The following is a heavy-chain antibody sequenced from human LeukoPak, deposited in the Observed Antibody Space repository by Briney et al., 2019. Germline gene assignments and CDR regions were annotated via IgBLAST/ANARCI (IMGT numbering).Heavy chain of an antibody. D-gene: IGHD6-13*01. CDR1: GFTFSSYG. Sequence: PGGSLRLSCAASGFTFSSYGMHWVRQAPGKGLEWVAVISYDGSNKYYADSVKGRFTISRDNSKNTLYLQMNSLRAEDTAVYYCASSLPYGSSWYVLDYWGQGTLVTVSS. J-gene: IGHJ4*02. V-gene: IGHV3-30*03. CDR2: ISYDGSNK. CDR3: ASSLPYGSSWYVLDY.